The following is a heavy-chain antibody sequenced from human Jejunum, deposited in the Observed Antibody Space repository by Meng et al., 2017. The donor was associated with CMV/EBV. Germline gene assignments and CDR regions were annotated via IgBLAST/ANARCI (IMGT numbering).Heavy chain of an antibody. CDR1: GATFRNNA. D-gene: IGHD1-26*01. V-gene: IGHV1-69*04. Sequence: SCTASGATFRNNAIAWVRQAPGQGLEWMGTIIPLVDTATYAQRFQGRVTITADKSTYTAYMELFSLTSEDTAVYFCAREFGSGTFDYWGQGSLVTVSS. J-gene: IGHJ4*02. CDR2: IIPLVDTA. CDR3: AREFGSGTFDY.